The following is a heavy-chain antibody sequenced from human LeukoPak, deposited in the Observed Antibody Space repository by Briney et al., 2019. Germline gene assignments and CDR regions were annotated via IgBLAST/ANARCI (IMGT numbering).Heavy chain of an antibody. V-gene: IGHV3-30-3*01. CDR3: ASNPYSDGSSYFDY. D-gene: IGHD2-15*01. J-gene: IGHJ4*02. Sequence: PGGSLRLSCAASGFTFSSYAMHWVRQAPGKGLEWVAVISYDGSNKYYADSVKGRFTISRDNSKNTLYLQMNSMRAEDTAVYYCASNPYSDGSSYFDYWDQGTLVTVSS. CDR2: ISYDGSNK. CDR1: GFTFSSYA.